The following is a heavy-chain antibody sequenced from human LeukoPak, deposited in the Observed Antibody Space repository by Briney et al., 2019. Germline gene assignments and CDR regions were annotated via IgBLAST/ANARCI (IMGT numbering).Heavy chain of an antibody. D-gene: IGHD3-22*01. J-gene: IGHJ4*02. CDR1: GGTFSSYA. CDR2: IIPIFGTA. V-gene: IGHV1-69*06. Sequence: SVKVSCKASGGTFSSYAISWVRQAPGQGLEWMGGIIPIFGTANYAQKFQGRVTITADKSTSTAYMELSSLKSEDTAVYYCARLRYYSESSTNNRFDYWGQGTLVTVSS. CDR3: ARLRYYSESSTNNRFDY.